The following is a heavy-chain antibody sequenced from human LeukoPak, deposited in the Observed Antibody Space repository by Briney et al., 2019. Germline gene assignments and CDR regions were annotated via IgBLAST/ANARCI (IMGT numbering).Heavy chain of an antibody. Sequence: SETLSLTCAVYGGSFSGYYWSWIRQPPGKGLEWIGEINHSGSTNYNPSLKSRVTISVDTSKNQFSLKLSSVTAADTAVYYCARGIAVAGSDYWGQETLVTVSS. CDR2: INHSGST. CDR1: GGSFSGYY. CDR3: ARGIAVAGSDY. D-gene: IGHD6-19*01. V-gene: IGHV4-34*01. J-gene: IGHJ4*02.